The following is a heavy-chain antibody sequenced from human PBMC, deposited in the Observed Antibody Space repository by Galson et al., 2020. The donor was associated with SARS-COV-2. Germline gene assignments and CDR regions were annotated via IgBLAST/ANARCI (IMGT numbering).Heavy chain of an antibody. V-gene: IGHV2-70*11. CDR2: IDLDDDK. D-gene: IGHD3-22*01. CDR1: GFSLSTSGMC. Sequence: SGPTLVKPTQTLTLTCTFSGFSLSTSGMCVSWIRQPPGKALEWLARIDLDDDKYYSTSLKTRLTISKDTSKNQVVLTMTNMDPVDTATYYCARIPPTYYYDMVDAFDIWGQGTMVTVSS. CDR3: ARIPPTYYYDMVDAFDI. J-gene: IGHJ3*02.